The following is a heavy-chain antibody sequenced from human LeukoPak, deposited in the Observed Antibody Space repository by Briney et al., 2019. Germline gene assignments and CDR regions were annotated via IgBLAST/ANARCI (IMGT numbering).Heavy chain of an antibody. J-gene: IGHJ4*02. D-gene: IGHD3-9*01. CDR1: GYTFSSYA. CDR2: ISRNGGST. CDR3: AKDTYYDILTGRDYFDY. Sequence: PGGSLRLSCAASGYTFSSYAMTWVRQAPGKGLKWVSLISRNGGSTYYADSVKGRFTISRDNSKNTLYLQMNSLRAEDTAVYYCAKDTYYDILTGRDYFDYWGQGTLATVSS. V-gene: IGHV3-23*01.